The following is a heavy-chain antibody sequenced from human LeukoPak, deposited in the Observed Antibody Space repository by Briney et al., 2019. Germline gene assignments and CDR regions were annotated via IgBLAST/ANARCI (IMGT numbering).Heavy chain of an antibody. CDR2: IDTGIGAT. D-gene: IGHD1-1*01. CDR3: AKGGISSTGLEA. CDR1: AFTFSSSP. Sequence: PGGSLSLSCAASAFTFSSSPMTWVRHSPGKGLEWVSSIDTGIGATYYADSVEGRFTISRDNSKNRVYLQMSSLRDDDTAVYYCAKGGISSTGLEAWGQGTLVTVSS. J-gene: IGHJ5*02. V-gene: IGHV3-23*05.